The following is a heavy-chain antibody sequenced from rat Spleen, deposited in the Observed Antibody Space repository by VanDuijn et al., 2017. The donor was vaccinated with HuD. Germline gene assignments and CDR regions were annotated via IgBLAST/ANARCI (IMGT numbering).Heavy chain of an antibody. CDR3: ARGLMDKPGNYFDY. J-gene: IGHJ2*01. D-gene: IGHD1-4*01. V-gene: IGHV2-30*01. CDR1: GFSLTSYN. Sequence: QVQLKESGPGLVQPSQTLSLTCTVSGFSLTSYNVHWVRQPTGKGLEWMGVIWTGGTTDDSSALKSRLSISRDTSRSQVFLKMNSLQVEGIATYYCARGLMDKPGNYFDYWGQGVMVTVSS. CDR2: IWTGGTT.